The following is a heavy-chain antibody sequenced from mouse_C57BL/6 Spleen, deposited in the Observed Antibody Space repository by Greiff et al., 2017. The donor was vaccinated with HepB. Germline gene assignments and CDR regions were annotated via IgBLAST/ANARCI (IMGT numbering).Heavy chain of an antibody. Sequence: VQLQQSGAELVKPGASVKLSCKASGYTFTSYWMHWVKQRPGQGLEWIGMIHPNSGSTNYNEKFKSKATLTVDKSSSTAYMQLSSLTSEDSAVYYCAREDSYYYGSRGFAYWGQGTLVTVSA. V-gene: IGHV1-64*01. CDR2: IHPNSGST. CDR3: AREDSYYYGSRGFAY. J-gene: IGHJ3*01. D-gene: IGHD1-1*01. CDR1: GYTFTSYW.